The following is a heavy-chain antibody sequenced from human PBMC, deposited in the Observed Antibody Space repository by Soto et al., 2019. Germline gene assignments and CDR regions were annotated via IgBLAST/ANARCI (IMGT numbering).Heavy chain of an antibody. J-gene: IGHJ4*02. CDR1: GFTFSSYA. D-gene: IGHD2-8*01. CDR3: ARDHMVYVLYLLDY. CDR2: ISGSGGST. Sequence: EVQLLDSGGGLVQPGGSLRLSCAASGFTFSSYAMSWVRQAPGKGLEWVSAISGSGGSTYYADSVKGRFTISRDNSKKTLYLQMNSLRAEDTAVYYCARDHMVYVLYLLDYWGQGTLVTVSS. V-gene: IGHV3-23*01.